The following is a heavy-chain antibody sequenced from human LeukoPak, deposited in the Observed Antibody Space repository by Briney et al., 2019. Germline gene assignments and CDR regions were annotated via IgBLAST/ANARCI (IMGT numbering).Heavy chain of an antibody. Sequence: GGSLRLSCAASGFTFSDYYMSWIRQTPGKGLEWLSYITGGGTTIYHADSVKGRFTISRDNAKNALYLQMNSLRAEDTAVYYCAREWRTDSVPYYYYYGLDVWGQGTTVTVSS. V-gene: IGHV3-11*01. D-gene: IGHD3-3*01. CDR3: AREWRTDSVPYYYYYGLDV. J-gene: IGHJ6*02. CDR1: GFTFSDYY. CDR2: ITGGGTTI.